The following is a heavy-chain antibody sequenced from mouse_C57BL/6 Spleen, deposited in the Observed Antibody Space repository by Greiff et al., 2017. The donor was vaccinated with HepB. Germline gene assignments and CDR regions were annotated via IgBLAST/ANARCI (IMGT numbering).Heavy chain of an antibody. D-gene: IGHD2-4*01. J-gene: IGHJ4*01. CDR1: GFTFSDYY. CDR2: INYDGSST. CDR3: ARGRLRRDYYAMDY. Sequence: EVQVVESEGGLVQPGSSMKLSCTASGFTFSDYYMAWVRQVPEKGLEWVANINYDGSSTYYLDSLKSRFIISRDNAKNILYLQMSSLKSEDTATYYCARGRLRRDYYAMDYWGQGTSVTVSS. V-gene: IGHV5-16*01.